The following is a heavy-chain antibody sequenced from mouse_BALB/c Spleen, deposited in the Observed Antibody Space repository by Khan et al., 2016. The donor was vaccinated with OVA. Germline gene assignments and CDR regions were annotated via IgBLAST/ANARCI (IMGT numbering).Heavy chain of an antibody. CDR2: IWSDGST. V-gene: IGHV2-6-1*01. J-gene: IGHJ4*01. CDR1: GVSLTNYG. D-gene: IGHD2-10*01. Sequence: QVQLKESGPGLVAPSQSLSITCTISGVSLTNYGVHWLRQPPGKGPEWLVVIWSDGSTTYNSALKSRLSISKDNSKSQVFLKMNSLQTDDSAMYYCARQPYYHYYVMDYWGQGTSVTVSS. CDR3: ARQPYYHYYVMDY.